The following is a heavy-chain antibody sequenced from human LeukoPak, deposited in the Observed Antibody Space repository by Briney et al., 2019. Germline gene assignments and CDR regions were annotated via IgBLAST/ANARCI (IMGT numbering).Heavy chain of an antibody. Sequence: GGSLRLSCAASGFTFSSYSMNWVRQAPGKGLEWVSSISSSSSTIYYADSVKGRFTISRDNARNSLYLQMHSLRAEDTAVYYCARDWDVTSMIPNFDYWGQGALVTVSS. V-gene: IGHV3-48*01. CDR2: ISSSSSTI. CDR3: ARDWDVTSMIPNFDY. D-gene: IGHD3-22*01. J-gene: IGHJ4*02. CDR1: GFTFSSYS.